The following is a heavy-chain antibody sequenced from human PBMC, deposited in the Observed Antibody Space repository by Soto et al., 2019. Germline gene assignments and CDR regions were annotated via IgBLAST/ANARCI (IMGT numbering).Heavy chain of an antibody. Sequence: GGSLRLSCTASGFTFGDYAMSWVRQAPGKGREWVGFIRSKAYGGTTEYAASVKGRFTISRDDSKSIAYLQMNSLKTEDTAVYYCTRGATRDFWSGYYSDYYYYGMDVWGQGTTVTVSS. CDR3: TRGATRDFWSGYYSDYYYYGMDV. V-gene: IGHV3-49*04. J-gene: IGHJ6*02. D-gene: IGHD3-3*01. CDR2: IRSKAYGGTT. CDR1: GFTFGDYA.